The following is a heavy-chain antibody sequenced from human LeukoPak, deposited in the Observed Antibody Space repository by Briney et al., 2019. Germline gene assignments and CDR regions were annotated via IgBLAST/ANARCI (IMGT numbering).Heavy chain of an antibody. CDR1: GFTFSSYS. J-gene: IGHJ3*02. D-gene: IGHD3-10*01. Sequence: GGSLRLSCAASGFTFSSYSMNWVRQAPGKGLEWVSYISSSSSTIYYADSVKGRFTISRDNAKNSLYLQMNSLRAEDTAVYYCARSQVVRGVSDAFDIWGQGTMVTVSS. CDR2: ISSSSSTI. CDR3: ARSQVVRGVSDAFDI. V-gene: IGHV3-48*01.